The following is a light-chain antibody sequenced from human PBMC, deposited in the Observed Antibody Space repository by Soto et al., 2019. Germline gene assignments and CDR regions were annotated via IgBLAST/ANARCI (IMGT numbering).Light chain of an antibody. CDR1: SSDVGVYNY. J-gene: IGLJ1*01. CDR3: SSYTSSSTYV. V-gene: IGLV2-14*01. CDR2: EVS. Sequence: QSVVTQPASVSGSPGQSITISCTGTSSDVGVYNYVSWYRQHPGKAPKLMIYEVSYRPSGVSNRFSGSKSGNTASLTISGLQAEDEADYYCSSYTSSSTYVFGTGTKVTVL.